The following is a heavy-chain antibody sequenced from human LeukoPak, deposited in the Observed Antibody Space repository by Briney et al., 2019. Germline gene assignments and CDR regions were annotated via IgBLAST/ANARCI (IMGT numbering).Heavy chain of an antibody. Sequence: TGGSLRLSCGASGFTFSNYAMSWVRQAAGKGLECVSVINSGGTTDYADSVKGRFTISRDNFKNTLYLQMNNLRAEDTAVYYCARDPIPEFWGQGTMVTVFS. J-gene: IGHJ3*01. CDR1: GFTFSNYA. CDR2: INSGGTT. V-gene: IGHV3-23*01. CDR3: ARDPIPEF. D-gene: IGHD1-14*01.